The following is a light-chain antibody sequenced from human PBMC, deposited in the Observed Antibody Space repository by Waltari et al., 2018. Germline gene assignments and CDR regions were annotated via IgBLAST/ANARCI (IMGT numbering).Light chain of an antibody. CDR2: ADT. CDR3: AAWDDSLNGFYV. CDR1: RSNIGSNT. J-gene: IGLJ1*01. Sequence: QSVLTQPPSASETPGQRVTISCSGSRSNIGSNTVTWYQHLPGTAPKLLIYADTQRPSGVPDRFSGSKSGTSASLAISGLQSDDEADYYCAAWDDSLNGFYVFGTGTKLTVL. V-gene: IGLV1-44*01.